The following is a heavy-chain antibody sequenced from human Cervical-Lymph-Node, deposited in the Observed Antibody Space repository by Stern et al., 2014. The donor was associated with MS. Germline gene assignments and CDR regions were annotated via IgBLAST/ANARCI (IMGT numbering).Heavy chain of an antibody. CDR1: GYTFTSYY. D-gene: IGHD6-19*01. V-gene: IGHV1-46*01. J-gene: IGHJ6*02. CDR2: ITPSGGST. Sequence: QMQLVQSGAEVKKPGASVKVSCKASGYTFTSYYMHWVRQAPGQGLEWMGIITPSGGSTSYAQKFQGRVTMTSDTSPSTVYMELSSLRSEDTAVYYCAREVAGHRLGMMDFWGQGATVTVSS. CDR3: AREVAGHRLGMMDF.